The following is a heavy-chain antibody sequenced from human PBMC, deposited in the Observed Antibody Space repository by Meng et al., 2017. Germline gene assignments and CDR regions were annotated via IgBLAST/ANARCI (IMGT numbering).Heavy chain of an antibody. V-gene: IGHV4-38-2*02. D-gene: IGHD5-18*01. CDR2: IYHSGST. CDR3: ATHDVIQLWINGCDY. J-gene: IGHJ4*02. Sequence: SETLSLTCTVSGYSISSGYYWGWIRQPPGRGLVWIGSIYHSGSTYYNPSLKSRVTISVDTSKNQFSLKLSSVTAADTAVYYCATHDVIQLWINGCDYWGQGTLVTVSS. CDR1: GYSISSGYY.